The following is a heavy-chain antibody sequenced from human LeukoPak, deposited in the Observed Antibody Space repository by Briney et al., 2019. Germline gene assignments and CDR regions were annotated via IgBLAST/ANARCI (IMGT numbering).Heavy chain of an antibody. V-gene: IGHV4-4*07. D-gene: IGHD5-24*01. J-gene: IGHJ4*02. CDR2: IYNSGST. CDR3: ATSLDGQLDY. CDR1: GDSISTYS. Sequence: PSETLSLTCTVSGDSISTYSWSWIRQPAGKGLEWIGRIYNSGSTNYNPSLKSRVTISVDTSKNQFSLKLSSVTAADTAVYFCATSLDGQLDYCGRGTLVTVSS.